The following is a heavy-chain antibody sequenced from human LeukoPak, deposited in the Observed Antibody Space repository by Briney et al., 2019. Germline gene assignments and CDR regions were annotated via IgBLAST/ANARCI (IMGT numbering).Heavy chain of an antibody. CDR1: GGSISSYY. J-gene: IGHJ6*02. CDR2: IYYSGST. Sequence: SETLSLTCTVSGGSISSYYWSWIRQPPGKGLEWIGYIYYSGSTNYNPSLKSRVTISVDTSKNQFSLKLSSVTAADTAVYYCARLVAGNNYYYYGMDVWGQGTTVTVSS. D-gene: IGHD6-19*01. CDR3: ARLVAGNNYYYYGMDV. V-gene: IGHV4-59*01.